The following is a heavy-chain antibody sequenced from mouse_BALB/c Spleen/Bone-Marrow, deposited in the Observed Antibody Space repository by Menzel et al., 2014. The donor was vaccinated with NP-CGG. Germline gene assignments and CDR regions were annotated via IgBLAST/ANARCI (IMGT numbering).Heavy chain of an antibody. D-gene: IGHD2-4*01. Sequence: EVKLMESGGGLVQPGGSLRLSCATSGFTLXDYYMSWVRQPPGKALEWLGFIRNKANGYTTEYSASVKGRFTISRDNSQSILYLQMNTLRAEDSATYYCARDDDSPLDYWGQGTLVTVSA. CDR2: IRNKANGYTT. CDR3: ARDDDSPLDY. J-gene: IGHJ3*01. V-gene: IGHV7-3*02. CDR1: GFTLXDYY.